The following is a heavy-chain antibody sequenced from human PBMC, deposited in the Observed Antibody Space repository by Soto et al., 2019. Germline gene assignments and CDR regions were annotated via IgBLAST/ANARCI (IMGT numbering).Heavy chain of an antibody. CDR2: ISASGRTT. V-gene: IGHV3-23*01. CDR1: GFTFSDYD. J-gene: IGHJ5*02. Sequence: PGGSLRLSCAASGFTFSDYDMSWVRQAPGKGLEWVSAISASGRTTYYADSVKGRFTISRDSSKGTLYLQMNSLRVEDTALFYCARDSRGVLAPWGQGIPVTV. CDR3: ARDSRGVLAP.